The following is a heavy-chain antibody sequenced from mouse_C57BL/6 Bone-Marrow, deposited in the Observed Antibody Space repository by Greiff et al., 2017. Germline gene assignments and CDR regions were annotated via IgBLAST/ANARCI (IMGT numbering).Heavy chain of an antibody. CDR2: IYIGNGYT. Sequence: VQLKQSGAELVRPGSSVKMSCKTSGYTFTSYGINWVKQRPGQGLEWIGYIYIGNGYTEYNEKFKGKATLTSDTSSSTAYMQLSSLTSEDSASYFCARSTIVTLLPMDYWGQGTSVTVSS. D-gene: IGHD2-5*01. V-gene: IGHV1-58*01. CDR3: ARSTIVTLLPMDY. CDR1: GYTFTSYG. J-gene: IGHJ4*01.